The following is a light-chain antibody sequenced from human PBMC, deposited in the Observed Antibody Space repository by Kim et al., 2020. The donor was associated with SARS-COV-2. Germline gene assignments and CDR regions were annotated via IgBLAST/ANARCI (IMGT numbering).Light chain of an antibody. J-gene: IGLJ1*01. V-gene: IGLV2-8*01. Sequence: GQSVTSSCTGTSKDVGCYKYVSWYQQHPGKAPKLVIYEVSERPSGVSDRFSGSKSGNTASLTISGLQAEDESDYYCSSYAGNNNYVFGTGTKVTVL. CDR3: SSYAGNNNYV. CDR1: SKDVGCYKY. CDR2: EVS.